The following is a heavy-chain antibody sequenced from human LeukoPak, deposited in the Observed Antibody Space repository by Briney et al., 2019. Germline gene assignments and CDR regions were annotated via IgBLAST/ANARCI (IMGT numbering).Heavy chain of an antibody. CDR3: ARRGEDSGYDYADY. D-gene: IGHD5-12*01. CDR2: ISAYNGNT. Sequence: ASVKVSCTASGYTLTSYGISWVRQAPGQGLEWMGWISAYNGNTNYAQKLQGRVTMTTDTSTSTAYMELRSLRSDDTAVYYCARRGEDSGYDYADYWGQGTLVTVSS. CDR1: GYTLTSYG. V-gene: IGHV1-18*01. J-gene: IGHJ4*02.